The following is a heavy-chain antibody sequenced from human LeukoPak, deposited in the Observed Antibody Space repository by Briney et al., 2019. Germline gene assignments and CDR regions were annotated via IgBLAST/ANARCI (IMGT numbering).Heavy chain of an antibody. J-gene: IGHJ5*02. D-gene: IGHD2-2*03. Sequence: GGSLRLSCTASGFTFTNYALSWVRQAPGKGLEWVSVISGSGDSTYYADSVKGRFTISRDNFKNTLYLQMNRLRAEDTAVYYCVKDGHCTTTTCSSHWFDPWGQGTRVSVSS. CDR2: ISGSGDST. V-gene: IGHV3-23*01. CDR1: GFTFTNYA. CDR3: VKDGHCTTTTCSSHWFDP.